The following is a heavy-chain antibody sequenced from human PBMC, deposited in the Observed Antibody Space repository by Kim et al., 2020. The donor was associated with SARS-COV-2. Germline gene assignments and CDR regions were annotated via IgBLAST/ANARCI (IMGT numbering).Heavy chain of an antibody. D-gene: IGHD6-13*01. CDR1: GFTFSNAW. CDR2: IKSKTDGGTT. Sequence: GGSLRLSCAASGFTFSNAWMSWVRQAPGKGLEWVGRIKSKTDGGTTDYAAPVKGRFTISRDDSKNTLYLQMNSLKTEDTAVYYCTPGIAAAAVQHWGQGTLVTVSS. J-gene: IGHJ1*01. CDR3: TPGIAAAAVQH. V-gene: IGHV3-15*01.